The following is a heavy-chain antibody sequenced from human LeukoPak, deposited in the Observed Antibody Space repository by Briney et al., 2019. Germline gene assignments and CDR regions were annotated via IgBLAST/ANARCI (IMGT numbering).Heavy chain of an antibody. CDR2: IWYDGSNK. Sequence: PGGSLRLSCAASGFTFSSYGMHWVRQAPGKGLEWVAVIWYDGSNKYYADSVKGRFTISRDNSKNTLYLQMNSLRAEDTAVYYCARDLHLTAGSLDIWGQGTMVTVSS. V-gene: IGHV3-33*08. CDR3: ARDLHLTAGSLDI. D-gene: IGHD2-21*02. J-gene: IGHJ3*02. CDR1: GFTFSSYG.